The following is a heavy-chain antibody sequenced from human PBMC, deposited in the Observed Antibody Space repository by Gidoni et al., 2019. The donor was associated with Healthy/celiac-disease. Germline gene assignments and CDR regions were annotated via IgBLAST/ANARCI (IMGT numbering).Heavy chain of an antibody. Sequence: EVQLVESGGVVVQPGGSLRLSCAASGFTFDDYAMHWVRPAPGQGLEWVSLISWDGGSTYYADSVKGRFTISRDNSKNSLYLQMNSLRAEDTALYYCAKDSGGNYDYIWGSYRYIAYYYYGMDVWGQGTTVTVSS. CDR1: GFTFDDYA. D-gene: IGHD3-16*02. CDR3: AKDSGGNYDYIWGSYRYIAYYYYGMDV. V-gene: IGHV3-43D*04. J-gene: IGHJ6*02. CDR2: ISWDGGST.